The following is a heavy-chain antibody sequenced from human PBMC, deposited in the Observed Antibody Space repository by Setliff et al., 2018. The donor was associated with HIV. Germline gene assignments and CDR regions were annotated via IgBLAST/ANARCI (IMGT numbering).Heavy chain of an antibody. CDR3: ATLRVDYFDY. J-gene: IGHJ4*02. CDR1: GFIFSRYS. V-gene: IGHV3-23*01. CDR2: VSGNGGGT. Sequence: PGGSLRLSCAASGFIFSRYSMSWVRQAPGKGLEWVSVVSGNGGGTYYADSVRGRFTISRDNSEDTLHLHMKSLRAEDTAIYYCATLRVDYFDYWGQGTLVTVSS. D-gene: IGHD3-3*01.